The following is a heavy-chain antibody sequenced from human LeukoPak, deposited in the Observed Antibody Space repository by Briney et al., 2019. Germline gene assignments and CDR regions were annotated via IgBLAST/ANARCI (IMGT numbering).Heavy chain of an antibody. CDR3: ARDRGSSGWYEFDY. D-gene: IGHD6-19*01. CDR2: IKQDGSEK. Sequence: PGGSLRLSCAASGFTSSSYWMSWVRQAPGKGLEWVANIKQDGSEKYYVDSVKGRFTISRDNAKNSLYLQMSSLRAEDTAVYYCARDRGSSGWYEFDYWGQGTLVTVSS. V-gene: IGHV3-7*01. J-gene: IGHJ4*02. CDR1: GFTSSSYW.